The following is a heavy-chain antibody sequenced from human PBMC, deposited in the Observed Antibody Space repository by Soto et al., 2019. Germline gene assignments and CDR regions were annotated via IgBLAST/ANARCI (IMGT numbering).Heavy chain of an antibody. Sequence: PSETLSLTCTVSGGSISSGDYYWSWIRQPPGKGLEWIGYIYYSGSTYYNPSLKSRVTISVDTSKNQFSLKLSSVTAADTAVYYCARLSDYYDSSGHYYFYYWGQGSLVTVSS. D-gene: IGHD3-22*01. CDR1: GGSISSGDYY. J-gene: IGHJ4*02. CDR3: ARLSDYYDSSGHYYFYY. CDR2: IYYSGST. V-gene: IGHV4-30-4*01.